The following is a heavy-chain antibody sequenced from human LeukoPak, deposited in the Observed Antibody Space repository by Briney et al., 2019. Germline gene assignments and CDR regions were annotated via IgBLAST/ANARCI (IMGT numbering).Heavy chain of an antibody. J-gene: IGHJ5*02. V-gene: IGHV1-18*01. D-gene: IGHD2-15*01. Sequence: GASVKVSCKASGYTFTSYGISWVRQAPGQGLEWMGWNSAYNGNTNYAQKLQGRVTMTTDTSTSTAYMELRSLRSDDTAVYYCARDASPYCSGGSCYPNWFDPWGQGTLVTVSS. CDR1: GYTFTSYG. CDR2: NSAYNGNT. CDR3: ARDASPYCSGGSCYPNWFDP.